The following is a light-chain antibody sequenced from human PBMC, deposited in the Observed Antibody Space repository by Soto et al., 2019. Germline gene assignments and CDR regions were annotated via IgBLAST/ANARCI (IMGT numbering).Light chain of an antibody. Sequence: QSALTQPASVSGSPGQSTTISCTGTSSDVGAYNHISWYQQHPGKAPKLLIYDVSNRPSGLSNRFSGSKSGNTASLTIAGLQADDEADYYCSSHASGSTLIFGGGTQLTV. CDR3: SSHASGSTLI. V-gene: IGLV2-14*03. J-gene: IGLJ2*01. CDR2: DVS. CDR1: SSDVGAYNH.